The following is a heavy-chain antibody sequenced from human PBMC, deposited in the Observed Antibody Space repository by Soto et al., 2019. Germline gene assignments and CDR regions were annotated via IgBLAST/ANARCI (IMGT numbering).Heavy chain of an antibody. V-gene: IGHV4-34*01. J-gene: IGHJ4*02. CDR2: INHSGST. D-gene: IGHD3-22*01. CDR1: GGSFSGYY. CDR3: ARTYYYDSSGYSSSLYYFDY. Sequence: PSETLSLTCAVYGGSFSGYYWSWIRQPPGKGLEWIGEINHSGSTNYNPSLKSRVTISVDTSKNQFSLKLSSVTAADTAVYYCARTYYYDSSGYSSSLYYFDYWGQGTLVTVSS.